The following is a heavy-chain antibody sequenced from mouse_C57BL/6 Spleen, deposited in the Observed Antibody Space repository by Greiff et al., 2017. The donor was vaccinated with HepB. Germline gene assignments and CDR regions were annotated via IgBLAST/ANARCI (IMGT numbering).Heavy chain of an antibody. CDR3: AREGLGDDGYSDWYFDV. V-gene: IGHV1-81*01. Sequence: VQLQQSGAELARPGASVKLSCKASGYTFTSYGISWVKQRTGQGLEWIGEIYPRSGNTYYNEKFKGKATLTADKSSSTAYMELRSLTSEDSAVYFGAREGLGDDGYSDWYFDVWGTGTTVTVSS. D-gene: IGHD2-3*01. J-gene: IGHJ1*03. CDR2: IYPRSGNT. CDR1: GYTFTSYG.